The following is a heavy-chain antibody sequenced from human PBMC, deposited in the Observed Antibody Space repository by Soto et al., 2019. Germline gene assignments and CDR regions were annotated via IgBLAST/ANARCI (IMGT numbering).Heavy chain of an antibody. CDR3: AREPNCGYDRGRSY. J-gene: IGHJ4*02. V-gene: IGHV3-7*05. CDR1: GFTFSSYW. Sequence: EELLVESGGGLVQPGGSLRLSCAASGFTFSSYWMRWVRQTPGKGLEWVANMNRDGTEKYYVDSVAGRFTISRDNARNALYLQMNNLRVDDTAVYYWAREPNCGYDRGRSYWGQGSLVSVSS. D-gene: IGHD5-12*01. CDR2: MNRDGTEK.